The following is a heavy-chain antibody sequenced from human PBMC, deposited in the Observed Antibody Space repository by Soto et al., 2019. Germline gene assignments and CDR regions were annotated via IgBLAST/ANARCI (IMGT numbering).Heavy chain of an antibody. V-gene: IGHV3-11*03. Sequence: ESGGGLVQPGGSLRLSCVASGSSFRDYYMSWIRQSPGKGLEWLSYITSSSSYTHYADSVKGRFTSSRDNAKNSLYLQMNSLRAEDTATYYCTGGQDNLAVNFDYWGQGTPVTVSS. J-gene: IGHJ4*02. CDR2: ITSSSSYT. D-gene: IGHD1-1*01. CDR1: GSSFRDYY. CDR3: TGGQDNLAVNFDY.